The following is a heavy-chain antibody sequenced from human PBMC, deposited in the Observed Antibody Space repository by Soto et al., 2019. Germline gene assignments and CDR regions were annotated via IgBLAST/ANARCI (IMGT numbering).Heavy chain of an antibody. J-gene: IGHJ4*02. CDR2: VYNSGST. V-gene: IGHV4-61*08. D-gene: IGHD6-13*01. Sequence: SEPLSLTCTVSGGSISSGDYYWSWIRQPPGKGLEWIGYVYNSGSTNYNPSLKSRVTISEDTSKSQFSLKVNSMTAADTAVYYCARYRREAVAGYTLDNWGQGILVTVSS. CDR3: ARYRREAVAGYTLDN. CDR1: GGSISSGDYY.